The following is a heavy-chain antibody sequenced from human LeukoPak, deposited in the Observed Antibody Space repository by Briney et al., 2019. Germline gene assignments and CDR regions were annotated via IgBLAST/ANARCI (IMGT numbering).Heavy chain of an antibody. Sequence: GRSLRLSCAASGFTFSSYGMHWVRQAPGKGLEWVAVISYDGSNKYYAVSVKGRFTISRDNSKNTLYLQMNSLRAEDTAVYYCAKDAYGMDVWGQGTTVTVSS. CDR1: GFTFSSYG. V-gene: IGHV3-30*18. CDR2: ISYDGSNK. CDR3: AKDAYGMDV. J-gene: IGHJ6*02.